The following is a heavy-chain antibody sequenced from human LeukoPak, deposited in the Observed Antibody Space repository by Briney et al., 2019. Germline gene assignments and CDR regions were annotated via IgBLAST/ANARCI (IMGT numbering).Heavy chain of an antibody. V-gene: IGHV3-30*02. CDR2: IRYDGSNK. J-gene: IGHJ6*03. Sequence: PGGSLRLSCAASGFTFSSYGMHWVRQAPGKGLEWVGFIRYDGSNKYYADSVKGRFTISRDNSKNTLYLQMNSLRAEDTAVYYCAKEGEVVPAQGDDYYYYMDVWGKGTTVTVSS. CDR1: GFTFSSYG. CDR3: AKEGEVVPAQGDDYYYYMDV. D-gene: IGHD2-2*01.